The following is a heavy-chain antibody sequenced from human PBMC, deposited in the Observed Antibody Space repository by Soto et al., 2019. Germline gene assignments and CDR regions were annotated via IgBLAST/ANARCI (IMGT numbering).Heavy chain of an antibody. CDR1: GGSISNTSYY. V-gene: IGHV4-39*01. CDR2: IYFSGTA. Sequence: PSETLSLTCSVSGGSISNTSYYWGWIRQSPGKGLEWLGNIYFSGTAYYTPSLRSRVTMSVDTSKNQFSLQFNSMTAADTGVYYCASGAPGPITNSYFDFWGQGTLVTVYS. D-gene: IGHD1-20*01. J-gene: IGHJ4*02. CDR3: ASGAPGPITNSYFDF.